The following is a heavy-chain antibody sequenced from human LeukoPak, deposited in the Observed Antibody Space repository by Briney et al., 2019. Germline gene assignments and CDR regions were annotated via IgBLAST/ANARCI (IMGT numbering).Heavy chain of an antibody. CDR2: ISGSGGST. V-gene: IGHV3-23*01. Sequence: PGGSLRLSCGGSGFTFSSYAMSWVRQAPGKGLEWVSAISGSGGSTYYADSVKGRFTISRDNSKNTLYLQMNSLRAEDTAVYYCAKDVVVVPAARYNWFDPWGQGTLVTVSS. CDR1: GFTFSSYA. J-gene: IGHJ5*02. D-gene: IGHD2-2*01. CDR3: AKDVVVVPAARYNWFDP.